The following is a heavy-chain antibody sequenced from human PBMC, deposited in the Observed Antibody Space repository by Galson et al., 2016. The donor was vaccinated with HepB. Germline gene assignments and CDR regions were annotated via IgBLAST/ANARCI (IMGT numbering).Heavy chain of an antibody. J-gene: IGHJ6*02. Sequence: SVKVSCKVSGYTLTELSMHWVRQAPGKGLEWMGRFDPEYGDTIYAQKFHGRVTMTEDTSTDTAYMELSSLRSEDTAVYYCATDQRGLGIHYYYGMDVWGQGTTVTVSS. CDR3: ATDQRGLGIHYYYGMDV. CDR1: GYTLTELS. V-gene: IGHV1-24*01. D-gene: IGHD7-27*01. CDR2: FDPEYGDT.